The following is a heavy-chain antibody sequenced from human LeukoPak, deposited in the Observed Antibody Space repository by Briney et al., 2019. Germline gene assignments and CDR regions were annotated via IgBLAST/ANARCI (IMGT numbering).Heavy chain of an antibody. CDR1: GGSFSGYQ. V-gene: IGHV4-34*01. Sequence: PSETLSLTCAVYGGSFSGYQWTWIRQPPGKGLEWIGEIYHSGSTNYNPSLKSRVTISVDTSKNQFSLKLSSVTAADTAVYYCARLYFRGVTIFGVVRSRQTNRPGDIWGQGTMVTVSS. J-gene: IGHJ3*02. CDR2: IYHSGST. D-gene: IGHD3-3*01. CDR3: ARLYFRGVTIFGVVRSRQTNRPGDI.